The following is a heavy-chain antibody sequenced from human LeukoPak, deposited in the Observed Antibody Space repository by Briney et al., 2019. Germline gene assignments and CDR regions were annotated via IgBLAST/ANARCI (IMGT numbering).Heavy chain of an antibody. J-gene: IGHJ4*02. CDR3: ARGRDDYKHFDY. V-gene: IGHV3-48*02. CDR1: GFTLSTYS. CDR2: ISTGSGSI. Sequence: GGSLRLSCAASGFTLSTYSMNWVRQAPGKGLEWVSYISTGSGSIYYADSVKGRFTISRDNAKNSLYLQMNSLRDEDTAVYYCARGRDDYKHFDYWGQGTLVTVSS. D-gene: IGHD5-24*01.